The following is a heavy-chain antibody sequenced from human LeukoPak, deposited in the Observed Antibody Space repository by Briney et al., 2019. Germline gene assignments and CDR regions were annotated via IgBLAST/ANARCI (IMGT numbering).Heavy chain of an antibody. CDR1: GGTFSSYD. CDR2: MNPNSGNT. D-gene: IGHD2-15*01. J-gene: IGHJ4*02. CDR3: ARVSLGYCSGGTCYFQDH. Sequence: ASVKVSCKASGGTFSSYDINWVRRATGQGLEWMGWMNPNSGNTGYAQKFQGRVTMTRSTSISTAYMELSSLTSEDTAVYYCARVSLGYCSGGTCYFQDHWGQGTLVTVSS. V-gene: IGHV1-8*02.